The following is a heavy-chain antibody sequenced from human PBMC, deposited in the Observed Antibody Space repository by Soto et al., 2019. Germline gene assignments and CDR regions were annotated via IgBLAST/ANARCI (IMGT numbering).Heavy chain of an antibody. Sequence: SETLSLTCAVSGYSISSDYYWGWIRQPPGKGLEWVGSIYHSGSTYYNPSLESRVTRAVDTSQHQFSLKLSSVPAADTAVYYCARDQSSSGWYYYGMDVWGQGTTVT. CDR1: GYSISSDYY. CDR2: IYHSGST. J-gene: IGHJ6*02. D-gene: IGHD6-19*01. V-gene: IGHV4-38-2*02. CDR3: ARDQSSSGWYYYGMDV.